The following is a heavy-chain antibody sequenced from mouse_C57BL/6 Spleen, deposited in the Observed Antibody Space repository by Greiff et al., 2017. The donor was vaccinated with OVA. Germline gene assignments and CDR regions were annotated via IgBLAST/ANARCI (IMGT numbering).Heavy chain of an antibody. CDR3: ASLYGSSHYFDY. D-gene: IGHD1-1*01. J-gene: IGHJ2*01. CDR2: IHPNSGST. CDR1: GYTFTSYW. Sequence: QVQLQQPGAELVKPGASVKLSCKASGYTFTSYWMHWVKQRPGPGLEWIGMIHPNSGSTNYNEKFKSKATLTVDKSSSTSYMQLSSLTSEDSAVSYCASLYGSSHYFDYWGQGTTLTVSS. V-gene: IGHV1-64*01.